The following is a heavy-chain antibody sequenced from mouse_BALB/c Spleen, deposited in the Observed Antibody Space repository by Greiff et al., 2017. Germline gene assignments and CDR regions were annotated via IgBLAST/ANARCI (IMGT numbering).Heavy chain of an antibody. CDR3: ARDHYGTLDY. Sequence: EVQLVESGGGLVQPGGSLRLSCATSGFTFTDYYMSWVRQPPGKALEWLGFIRNKANGYTTEYSASVKGRFTISRDNSQSILYLQMNTLRAEDSATYYCARDHYGTLDYWGQGTTLTVSS. D-gene: IGHD1-1*01. J-gene: IGHJ2*01. V-gene: IGHV7-3*02. CDR1: GFTFTDYY. CDR2: IRNKANGYTT.